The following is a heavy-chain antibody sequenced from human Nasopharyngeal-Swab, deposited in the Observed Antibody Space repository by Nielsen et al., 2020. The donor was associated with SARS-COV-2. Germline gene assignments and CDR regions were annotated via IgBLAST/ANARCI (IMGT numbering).Heavy chain of an antibody. CDR1: GGSISSSNW. J-gene: IGHJ3*02. Sequence: SETLSLTCAVSGGSISSSNWWSLVRQPPGKGLEWIGEIYHSGSANYNPSLKSRVTISVDKSKNQFSLKLSSVTAADTAVYYCARVREVQGVMEGPPHPQPGAFDIWGQGTMVTVSS. CDR2: IYHSGSA. V-gene: IGHV4-4*02. D-gene: IGHD3-10*01. CDR3: ARVREVQGVMEGPPHPQPGAFDI.